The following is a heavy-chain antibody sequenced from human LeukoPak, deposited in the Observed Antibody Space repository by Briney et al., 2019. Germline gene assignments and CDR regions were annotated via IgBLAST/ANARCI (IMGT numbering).Heavy chain of an antibody. V-gene: IGHV3-30*02. Sequence: GGSLRLSCAASGFSFSSYGMHWVRQAPGKGLERVTFIRYDGSKKYYADSVKGRFTISRDNSKNTLYLQMNSLRAEDTAVYYCARDYRFMNWFDPWGQGTLVTVSS. CDR2: IRYDGSKK. D-gene: IGHD3-3*01. CDR1: GFSFSSYG. J-gene: IGHJ5*02. CDR3: ARDYRFMNWFDP.